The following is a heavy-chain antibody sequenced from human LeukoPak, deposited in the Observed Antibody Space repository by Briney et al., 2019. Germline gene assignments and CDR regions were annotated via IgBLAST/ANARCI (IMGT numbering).Heavy chain of an antibody. V-gene: IGHV3-9*03. J-gene: IGHJ4*02. D-gene: IGHD2-2*01. Sequence: GRSLRLSCAASGFTFDDYAMHWVRQAPGKGLEWVSGISWDSDSIGYADSVKGRSTISRDNAKNSLYLQMNSLRAEDMALYYCAKGYCSSTSCHLGYWGQGTLVTVSS. CDR3: AKGYCSSTSCHLGY. CDR2: ISWDSDSI. CDR1: GFTFDDYA.